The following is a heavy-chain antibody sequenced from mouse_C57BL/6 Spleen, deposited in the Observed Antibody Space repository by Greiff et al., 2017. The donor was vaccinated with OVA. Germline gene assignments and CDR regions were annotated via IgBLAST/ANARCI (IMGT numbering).Heavy chain of an antibody. D-gene: IGHD2-1*01. Sequence: QVQLKQSGAELVRPGASVTLSCKASGYTFTDYEMHWVKQTPVHGLEWIGAIDPETGGTAYNQKFKGKAILTADKSSSTAYMELRSLTSEDSAVYYCTRLLALLWPREGLYYYAMDYWGQGTSVTVSS. V-gene: IGHV1-15*01. CDR1: GYTFTDYE. J-gene: IGHJ4*01. CDR3: TRLLALLWPREGLYYYAMDY. CDR2: IDPETGGT.